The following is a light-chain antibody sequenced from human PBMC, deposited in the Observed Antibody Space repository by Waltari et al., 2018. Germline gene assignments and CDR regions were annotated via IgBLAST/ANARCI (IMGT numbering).Light chain of an antibody. CDR2: DVS. V-gene: IGLV2-14*03. CDR3: SSYTSRSTWV. Sequence: QSALTQPASVSGSPGQSIAISCTGTSSDVGGYNPLCWYQQHTGKAPKLMIYDVSNRPSGVSDRFSGSKSGNTASLTISGLQAEDEADYYCSSYTSRSTWVFGGGTKLTVL. CDR1: SSDVGGYNP. J-gene: IGLJ3*02.